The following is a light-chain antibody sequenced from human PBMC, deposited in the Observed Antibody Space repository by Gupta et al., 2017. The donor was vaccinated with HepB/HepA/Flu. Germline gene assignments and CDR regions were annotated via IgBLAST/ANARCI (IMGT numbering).Light chain of an antibody. J-gene: IGKJ5*01. CDR1: QSVGSQ. CDR3: QQRSAWLRT. V-gene: IGKV3-11*01. Sequence: EVVFTQSPAILSLSPVERATLSCRARQSVGSQLAWYQQKHGQAPSLLIYDASNRATGLPARFSGSGSGTYFTLTISSREPEDFAVYYCQQRSAWLRTFGQGTQLEIK. CDR2: DAS.